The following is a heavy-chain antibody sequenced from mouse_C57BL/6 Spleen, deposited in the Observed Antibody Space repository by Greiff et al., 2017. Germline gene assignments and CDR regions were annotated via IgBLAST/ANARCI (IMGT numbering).Heavy chain of an antibody. D-gene: IGHD2-12*01. J-gene: IGHJ4*01. CDR2: IYPGSGST. CDR1: GYTFTSYW. V-gene: IGHV1-55*01. CDR3: ALRQSYYAMDY. Sequence: VQLQQSGAELVKPGASVKMSCKASGYTFTSYWITWVKQRPGQGLEWIGDIYPGSGSTNYNEKFKSKATLTVDTSYSTAYMQLSSLTSEDSAVYYCALRQSYYAMDYWGQGTSVTVSS.